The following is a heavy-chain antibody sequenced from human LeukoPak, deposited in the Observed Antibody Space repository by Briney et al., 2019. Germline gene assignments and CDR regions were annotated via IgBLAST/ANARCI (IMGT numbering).Heavy chain of an antibody. CDR1: GFTFSDYP. D-gene: IGHD3-22*01. Sequence: GGSLRLSCSASGFTFSDYPMHWVRQAPGKGLEFLSTIGSHGVTTYYADSVKGRFTVSRDNSNNRLSLQMSGLSAEDTAVYYCVRETYYSDTSTHFLFDYWGQGTLVTVSS. CDR3: VRETYYSDTSTHFLFDY. CDR2: IGSHGVTT. J-gene: IGHJ4*02. V-gene: IGHV3-64D*09.